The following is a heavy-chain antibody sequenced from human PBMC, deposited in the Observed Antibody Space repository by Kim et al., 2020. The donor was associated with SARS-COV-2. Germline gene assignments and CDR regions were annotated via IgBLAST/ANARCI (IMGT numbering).Heavy chain of an antibody. CDR3: ARRGDGYYDLWNDSSLEKDTESFHT. J-gene: IGHJ3*01. D-gene: IGHD3-3*01. CDR2: IDHSGSS. CDR1: GGSFSDYY. Sequence: SETLSLTCAVYGGSFSDYYWTWIRQPPGKGLEWIGEIDHSGSSNYNPSLKSRVTISVDTSKNQFSLRLSSVTAADTAIYFCARRGDGYYDLWNDSSLEKDTESFHTGGHGPMVIVSS. V-gene: IGHV4-34*01.